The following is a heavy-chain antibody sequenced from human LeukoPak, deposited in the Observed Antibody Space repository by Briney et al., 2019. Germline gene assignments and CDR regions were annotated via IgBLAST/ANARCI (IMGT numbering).Heavy chain of an antibody. Sequence: ASVKVSCKASGGTFSSYAISWVRQAPGQGLEWMGGIIPIFGTANYAQKFQGRVTITTDESTSTAYMELSSLRSEDTAVYYCARSDYCTNGVCQGFDYWGQGTLVTVSS. D-gene: IGHD2-8*01. V-gene: IGHV1-69*05. CDR2: IIPIFGTA. CDR1: GGTFSSYA. CDR3: ARSDYCTNGVCQGFDY. J-gene: IGHJ4*02.